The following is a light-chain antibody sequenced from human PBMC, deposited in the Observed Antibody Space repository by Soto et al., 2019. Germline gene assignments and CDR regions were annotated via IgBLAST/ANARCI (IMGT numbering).Light chain of an antibody. CDR3: QKYETAPYT. CDR1: QTVIKNY. CDR2: GAS. J-gene: IGKJ2*01. V-gene: IGKV3-20*01. Sequence: ESVLTQSPGTLSLSPGERATLSCRASQTVIKNYLAWYQRKPDQAPRLLVYGASNRATGIPDRFSGGGSGTDFTLTISRLEPEDSALYYCQKYETAPYTFGQGTKVDIK.